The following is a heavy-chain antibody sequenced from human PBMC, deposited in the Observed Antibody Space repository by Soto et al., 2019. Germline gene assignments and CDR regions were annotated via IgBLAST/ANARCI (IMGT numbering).Heavy chain of an antibody. CDR3: ARAYDSSGNCPFDP. V-gene: IGHV4-31*03. J-gene: IGHJ5*02. CDR2: IYYSGST. CDR1: GGSISSGGYY. D-gene: IGHD3-22*01. Sequence: SETLSLPCTVSGGSISSGGYYWSWIRQHPGKGLEWIGYIYYSGSTYYNPSLKSRVTISVDTSKNQFSLKLSSVTAADTAVYHCARAYDSSGNCPFDPWGQGTLVTVSS.